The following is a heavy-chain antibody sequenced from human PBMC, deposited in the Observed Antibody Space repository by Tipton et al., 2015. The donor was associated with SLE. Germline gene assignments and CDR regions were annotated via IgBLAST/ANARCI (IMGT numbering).Heavy chain of an antibody. J-gene: IGHJ4*02. V-gene: IGHV4-4*08. CDR2: IYTSGST. Sequence: TLSLTCTVSVASIRSDYWDWVRQTPGKGLEWIGFIYTSGSTTYNPPLKSRVTISVDTSKNTFSLKLNSVTAADTAVYFCAADVTSGSYRFDYWGQGTLVTVSS. CDR1: VASIRSDY. CDR3: AADVTSGSYRFDY. D-gene: IGHD1-26*01.